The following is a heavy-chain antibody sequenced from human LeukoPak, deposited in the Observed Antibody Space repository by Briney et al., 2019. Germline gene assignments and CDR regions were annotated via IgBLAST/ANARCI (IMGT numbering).Heavy chain of an antibody. J-gene: IGHJ3*02. CDR1: GGPISSYY. CDR2: IYTSGST. CDR3: AREVFLEWSEEPRLDTRPAFDI. D-gene: IGHD3-3*01. V-gene: IGHV4-4*07. Sequence: SETLSLTCTVSGGPISSYYWSWIRQPAGKGLEWIGRIYTSGSTNYNPSLKSRVTMSVDTSKNQFSLKLSSVTAADTAVYYCAREVFLEWSEEPRLDTRPAFDIWGQGTMVTVSS.